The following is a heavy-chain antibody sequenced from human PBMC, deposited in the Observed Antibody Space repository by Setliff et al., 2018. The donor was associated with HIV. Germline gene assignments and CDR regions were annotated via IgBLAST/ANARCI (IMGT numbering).Heavy chain of an antibody. CDR1: GYSINSHYN. J-gene: IGHJ4*03. D-gene: IGHD4-17*01. V-gene: IGHV4-38-2*01. Sequence: SETLSLTCAVSGYSINSHYNWAWIRQPPGKGLEWIGDIHHSGNTYYNPSLMSRVTISVDTSKNQFSLKLRSMTAAGTAVYYCARLTTLNGSDIWGQGTLVTVSS. CDR2: IHHSGNT. CDR3: ARLTTLNGSDI.